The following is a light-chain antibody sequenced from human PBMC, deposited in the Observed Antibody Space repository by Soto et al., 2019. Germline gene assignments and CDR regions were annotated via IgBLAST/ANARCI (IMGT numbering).Light chain of an antibody. CDR2: GAS. CDR1: QSVGSTY. V-gene: IGKV3-15*01. CDR3: QQYNNWPPT. J-gene: IGKJ5*01. Sequence: EIVLTQSPATLSVSPVERATLSCRASQSVGSTYLAWYQQKPGQAPRLLIYGASTRAIGIPARFSGSGSGTEFTLTISSLQSEDFAVYYCQQYNNWPPTFGQGTRLRL.